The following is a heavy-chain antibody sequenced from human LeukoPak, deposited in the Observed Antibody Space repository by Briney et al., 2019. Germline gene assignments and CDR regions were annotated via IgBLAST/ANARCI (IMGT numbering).Heavy chain of an antibody. J-gene: IGHJ4*02. CDR1: GGTLSSYA. D-gene: IGHD3-3*01. V-gene: IGHV1-69*13. Sequence: EASVKVSCKASGGTLSSYAISWVRQAPGQGLEWMGGIIPIFGTANYAQRFQGRVTITADESTSTAYMELSSLRSEDTAVYYCARDQRSYYDFWSGYYPFDYWGQGTLVTVSS. CDR3: ARDQRSYYDFWSGYYPFDY. CDR2: IIPIFGTA.